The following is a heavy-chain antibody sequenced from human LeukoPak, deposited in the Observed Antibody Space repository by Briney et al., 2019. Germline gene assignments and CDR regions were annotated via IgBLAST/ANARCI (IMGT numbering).Heavy chain of an antibody. CDR3: ARAHYASSNIKVPFDV. Sequence: GASVTVSCTASGYTFTNYYMHWVRQAPGQGLEWMGVIDPSAGSTTYAQKFQGRVTMTRDTATSTVYMELSSLRSDDTAVYYCARAHYASSNIKVPFDVWGKGTTVTVSS. D-gene: IGHD3-22*01. CDR2: IDPSAGST. CDR1: GYTFTNYY. J-gene: IGHJ6*04. V-gene: IGHV1-46*01.